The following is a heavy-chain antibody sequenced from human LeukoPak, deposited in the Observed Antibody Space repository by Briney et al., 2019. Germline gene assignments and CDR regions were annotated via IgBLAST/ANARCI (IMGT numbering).Heavy chain of an antibody. D-gene: IGHD3-3*01. CDR3: ARHEVARRFLEWLPIFY. Sequence: SETLSPTCTVSGGSISSSSYYWGWIRQPPGKGLEWIGSIYYSGSTYYNPSLKSRVTISVDTSKNQFSLKLSSVTAADTAVYYCARHEVARRFLEWLPIFYWGQGTLVTVSS. CDR2: IYYSGST. CDR1: GGSISSSSYY. J-gene: IGHJ4*02. V-gene: IGHV4-39*01.